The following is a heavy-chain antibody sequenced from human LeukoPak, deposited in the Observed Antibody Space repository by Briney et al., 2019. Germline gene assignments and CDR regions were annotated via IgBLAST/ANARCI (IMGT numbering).Heavy chain of an antibody. CDR3: TAAGIGAFDI. CDR2: IYYSGST. CDR1: GGSISSYY. V-gene: IGHV4-59*01. J-gene: IGHJ3*02. Sequence: SETLSLTCTVSGGSISSYYWSWTRQPPGKGLEWIGYIYYSGSTNYNPSLKSRVTISVDTSKNQFSLKLSSVTAADTAVYYCTAAGIGAFDIWGQGTMVTVSS. D-gene: IGHD6-13*01.